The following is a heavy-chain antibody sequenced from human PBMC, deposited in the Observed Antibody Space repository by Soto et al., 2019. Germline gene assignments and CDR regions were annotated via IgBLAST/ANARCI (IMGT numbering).Heavy chain of an antibody. CDR3: ARWRYGDY. CDR1: GYTFTSYG. J-gene: IGHJ4*02. CDR2: ISAHNGNT. V-gene: IGHV1-18*01. D-gene: IGHD1-1*01. Sequence: QVHLVQSGAEVKKPGASVKVSCKGSGYTFTSYGITWVRQAPGQGLEWMGWISAHNGNTDYVQKLQGRVTVTRDTSTSTAYMELRSRRSYDTAVYYCARWRYGDYWGQGALVPVSS.